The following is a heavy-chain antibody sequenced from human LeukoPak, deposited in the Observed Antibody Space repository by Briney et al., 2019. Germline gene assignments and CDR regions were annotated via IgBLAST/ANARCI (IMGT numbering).Heavy chain of an antibody. J-gene: IGHJ4*02. CDR2: ISYDGSNK. D-gene: IGHD6-19*01. Sequence: GGSLRLSCAASGFTFSSYGMHWVRQAPGKGLEWVAVISYDGSNKYYAGSVKGRFTISRDNSKNTLYLQMNSLRAEDTAVYYCAKEYSSGWYYFDYWGQGTLVTVSS. V-gene: IGHV3-30*18. CDR3: AKEYSSGWYYFDY. CDR1: GFTFSSYG.